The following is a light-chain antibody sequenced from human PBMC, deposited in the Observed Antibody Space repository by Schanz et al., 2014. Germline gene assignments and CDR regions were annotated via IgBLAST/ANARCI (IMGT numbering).Light chain of an antibody. CDR2: EGS. V-gene: IGLV2-14*02. J-gene: IGLJ3*02. CDR3: TSYTGSGTLWV. CDR1: SSDVGSYNL. Sequence: QSVLTQPASVSGSPGQSITISCTGTSSDVGSYNLVSWYQQHPGKAPKLMIYEGSKRPSGVSNRFSGSKSANTASLTISGLQAEDEADYYCTSYTGSGTLWVFGGGTKLTVL.